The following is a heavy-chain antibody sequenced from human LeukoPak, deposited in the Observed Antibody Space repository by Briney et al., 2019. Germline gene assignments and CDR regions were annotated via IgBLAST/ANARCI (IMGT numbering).Heavy chain of an antibody. CDR3: ANYYDSSGYYYFDY. CDR1: GFTFSSYA. Sequence: GGSLRLSCAASGFTFSSYAMSWVRQAPGKGLEWVSAISGSGGSTYYADSVKGRFAISRDNSENTLYLQMNSLRAEDTAVYYCANYYDSSGYYYFDYWGQGTLVTVSS. D-gene: IGHD3-22*01. V-gene: IGHV3-23*01. J-gene: IGHJ4*02. CDR2: ISGSGGST.